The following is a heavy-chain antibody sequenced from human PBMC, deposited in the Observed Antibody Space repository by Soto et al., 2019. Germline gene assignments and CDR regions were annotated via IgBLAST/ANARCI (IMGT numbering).Heavy chain of an antibody. V-gene: IGHV3-30*18. D-gene: IGHD3-22*01. J-gene: IGHJ4*02. CDR3: AKVHDSSGYYSNFDY. CDR2: ISYDGSNK. Sequence: GGSLRLSCAASGFTFSSYGMHWVRQAPGKGLEWVAVISYDGSNKYYADSVKGRFTISRDNSKNTLYLQMNSLRAEDTAVYYCAKVHDSSGYYSNFDYWGQGTLVTVSS. CDR1: GFTFSSYG.